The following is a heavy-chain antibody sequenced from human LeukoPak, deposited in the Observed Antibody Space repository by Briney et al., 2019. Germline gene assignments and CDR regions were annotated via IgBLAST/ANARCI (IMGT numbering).Heavy chain of an antibody. CDR1: GGSISSYY. CDR3: ARDAHPRFGVVRVYAFDI. J-gene: IGHJ3*02. Sequence: SETLSLTCTVSGGSISSYYWSWIRQPPGKGLEWIGYIYYSGSTNYNPSLKSRVTISVDTSKNQFSLKLSSVTAADTAVYYCARDAHPRFGVVRVYAFDIWGQGTMVTVSS. D-gene: IGHD3-3*01. V-gene: IGHV4-59*01. CDR2: IYYSGST.